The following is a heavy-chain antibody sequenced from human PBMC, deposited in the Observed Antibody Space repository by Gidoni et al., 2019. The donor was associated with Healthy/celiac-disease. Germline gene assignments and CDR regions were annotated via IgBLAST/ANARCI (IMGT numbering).Heavy chain of an antibody. CDR2: IYYCGST. CDR3: ARPKGYSSGWEDY. J-gene: IGHJ4*02. Sequence: LQLQESCPGLVKPSETLSLTCTVSGGSISSRSYYWGWIRQPPGKGRDWIGSIYYCGSTYYNPSLKSRGTISVDTSKNQFSLKLSSVTAADTAVYYCARPKGYSSGWEDYWGQGTLVTVSS. V-gene: IGHV4-39*01. CDR1: GGSISSRSYY. D-gene: IGHD6-19*01.